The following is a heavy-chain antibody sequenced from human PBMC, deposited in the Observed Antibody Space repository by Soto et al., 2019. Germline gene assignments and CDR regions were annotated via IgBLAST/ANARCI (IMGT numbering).Heavy chain of an antibody. CDR1: VGSISGSY. D-gene: IGHD6-19*01. Sequence: LSLTCSVSVGSISGSYLSCIRQSPGKGLEWLGYVYYTGSTNYSPSLRSRVSISVDTSKNEFSLRLSSVTAADTAVYFCARSVAVPGAHIDYWGQGTQVTVSS. J-gene: IGHJ4*02. CDR2: VYYTGST. CDR3: ARSVAVPGAHIDY. V-gene: IGHV4-59*01.